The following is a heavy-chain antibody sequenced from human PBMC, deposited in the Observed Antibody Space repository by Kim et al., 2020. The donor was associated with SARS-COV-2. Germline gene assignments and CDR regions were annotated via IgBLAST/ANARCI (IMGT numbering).Heavy chain of an antibody. CDR1: GFTFGDYA. Sequence: GGSLRLSCTASGFTFGDYAMSWVRQAPGKGLEWVGFSRSKAYGGTTEYAASVKGRFTISRDDSKSIAYLQMNSLKTEDTAVYYCTRDLLLSGYHDYWGQGALVAVSS. CDR3: TRDLLLSGYHDY. D-gene: IGHD3-22*01. V-gene: IGHV3-49*04. J-gene: IGHJ4*02. CDR2: SRSKAYGGTT.